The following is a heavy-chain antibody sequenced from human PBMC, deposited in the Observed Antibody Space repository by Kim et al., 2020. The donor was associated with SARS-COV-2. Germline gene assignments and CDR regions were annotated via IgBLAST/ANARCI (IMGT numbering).Heavy chain of an antibody. J-gene: IGHJ6*03. CDR2: IYPGDSDT. CDR1: GYSFTSYW. CDR3: ARQGTTVTGWYYYYYMDV. D-gene: IGHD4-4*01. Sequence: GESLKISCKCSGYSFTSYWIGWVRQMPGKGLEWMGIIYPGDSDTRYSPSFQGQVTISADKSISTAYLQWSSLKASDTAMYYCARQGTTVTGWYYYYYMDVWGKGTTVTVSS. V-gene: IGHV5-51*01.